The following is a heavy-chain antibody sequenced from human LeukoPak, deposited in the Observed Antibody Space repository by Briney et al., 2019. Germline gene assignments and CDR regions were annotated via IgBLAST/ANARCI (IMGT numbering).Heavy chain of an antibody. CDR3: AKDIAAAGTVGYFDY. V-gene: IGHV3-9*01. D-gene: IGHD6-13*01. CDR1: GFTFGDYA. J-gene: IGHJ4*02. CDR2: ISWNSGSI. Sequence: GGSLRLSCAASGFTFGDYAMHWVRQAPGKGLEWVSGISWNSGSIGYADSVKGRFTISRDNAKNSLYLQMNSLRAEDTALYYCAKDIAAAGTVGYFDYWGQGTLVTVSS.